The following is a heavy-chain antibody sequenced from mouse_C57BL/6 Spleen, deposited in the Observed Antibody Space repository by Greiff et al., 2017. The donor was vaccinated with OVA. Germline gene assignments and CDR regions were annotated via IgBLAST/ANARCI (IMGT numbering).Heavy chain of an antibody. CDR2: ISSGSSTI. J-gene: IGHJ4*01. D-gene: IGHD2-9*01. V-gene: IGHV5-17*01. Sequence: EVMLVESGGGLVKPGGSLKLSCAASGFTFSDYGMHWVRQAPEKGLEWVAYISSGSSTIYYADTVKGRFTISRDNAKNTLFLQMTSLRSEDTAMYYGARKAYYGYDGYAMDYWGQGTSVTVSS. CDR1: GFTFSDYG. CDR3: ARKAYYGYDGYAMDY.